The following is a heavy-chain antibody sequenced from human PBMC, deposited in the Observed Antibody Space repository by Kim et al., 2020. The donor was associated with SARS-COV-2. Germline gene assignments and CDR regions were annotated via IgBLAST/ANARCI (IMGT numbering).Heavy chain of an antibody. Sequence: YAQTLQGRVTMTTDTATSTAYMELRSLRSDDTAVYYCSIQGIAAAGTWDYWGQGTLVTVSS. D-gene: IGHD6-13*01. CDR3: SIQGIAAAGTWDY. J-gene: IGHJ4*02. V-gene: IGHV1-18*01.